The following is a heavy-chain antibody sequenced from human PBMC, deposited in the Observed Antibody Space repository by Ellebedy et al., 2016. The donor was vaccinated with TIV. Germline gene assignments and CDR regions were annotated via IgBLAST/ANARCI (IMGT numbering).Heavy chain of an antibody. CDR3: AREDHTAMVPDY. CDR1: GDTFNYYA. Sequence: ASVKVSCKASGDTFNYYALSWVRQAPGQGLEWMGRIIPIVGITKYAQKFQGRVTITADKSTNTAYMELSSLRFEDTAVYYCAREDHTAMVPDYWGQGTRVTVSS. V-gene: IGHV1-69*04. D-gene: IGHD5-18*01. CDR2: IIPIVGIT. J-gene: IGHJ4*02.